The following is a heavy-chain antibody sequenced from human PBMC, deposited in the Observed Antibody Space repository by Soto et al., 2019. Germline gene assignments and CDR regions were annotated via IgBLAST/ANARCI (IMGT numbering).Heavy chain of an antibody. CDR3: VRATLSWGHYYFRGLDV. V-gene: IGHV3-7*01. J-gene: IGHJ6*02. D-gene: IGHD3-22*01. CDR2: IKHDGNEK. Sequence: GGSLRLSCAATGFMFGTYWMSWVRQAPGKGLEWVANIKHDGNEKYYADSVKGRFTVSRDNVKNFLHLQMSSLRGDDTGVYFCVRATLSWGHYYFRGLDVWGHGTTVTVSS. CDR1: GFMFGTYW.